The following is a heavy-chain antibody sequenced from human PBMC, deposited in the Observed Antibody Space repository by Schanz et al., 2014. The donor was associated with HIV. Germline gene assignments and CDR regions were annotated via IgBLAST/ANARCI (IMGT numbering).Heavy chain of an antibody. V-gene: IGHV4-30-4*01. CDR1: GGSINSGGYY. CDR3: ARGLVNCSGGSCYSGWFDP. CDR2: INHRGKT. J-gene: IGHJ5*02. D-gene: IGHD2-15*01. Sequence: QVQLQESGPGLVKPSQTLSLTCSVSGGSINSGGYYWSWIRQAPGKGLEWIGEINHRGKTNYNPSLSVRVPLSSDMSKNHFSLRLPSVTAADTAVYYCARGLVNCSGGSCYSGWFDPWGQGTLVTVSS.